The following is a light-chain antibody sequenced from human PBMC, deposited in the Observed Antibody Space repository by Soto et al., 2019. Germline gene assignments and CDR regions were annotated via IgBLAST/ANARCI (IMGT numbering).Light chain of an antibody. CDR3: SSFTSSGTRV. Sequence: QSAPTQPASVSGSPGQSITISCTGTSSDVGGYNYVSWYQQHPGKAPRVMIYEVTSRPSGVSDRFSGSKSGNTASLTISGLQVEDESAYYCSSFTSSGTRVFGTGTKLTVL. CDR1: SSDVGGYNY. CDR2: EVT. J-gene: IGLJ1*01. V-gene: IGLV2-14*01.